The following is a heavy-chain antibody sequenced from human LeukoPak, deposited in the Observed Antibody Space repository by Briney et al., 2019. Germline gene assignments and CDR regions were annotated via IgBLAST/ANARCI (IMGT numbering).Heavy chain of an antibody. D-gene: IGHD3-9*01. CDR1: RFTFSSYW. V-gene: IGHV3-7*03. CDR2: IKQDGSEK. Sequence: GGSLRLSCVASRFTFSSYWMSWVRQAPGKGLEWVANIKQDGSEKYYVGSVEGPFTISRDNAKNSLYLQINSLRAEDTAVYYCARDQVYDMVNGYRHPYFDYWGQGTLVTVSS. CDR3: ARDQVYDMVNGYRHPYFDY. J-gene: IGHJ4*02.